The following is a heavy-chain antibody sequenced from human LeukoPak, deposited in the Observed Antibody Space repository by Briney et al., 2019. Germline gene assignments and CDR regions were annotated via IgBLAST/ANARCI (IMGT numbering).Heavy chain of an antibody. CDR3: ARTVSSAGWSDDAFDI. J-gene: IGHJ3*02. CDR1: GFTFDDYG. V-gene: IGHV3-20*04. CDR2: INWDGGST. Sequence: QTGGSLRLSCAASGFTFDDYGMSWARQAPGKGLEWVSGINWDGGSTGYADSVKGRFTISRDNAKNFLYLQMNSLRAEDTALYYCARTVSSAGWSDDAFDIWGQGTMVTVSS. D-gene: IGHD6-19*01.